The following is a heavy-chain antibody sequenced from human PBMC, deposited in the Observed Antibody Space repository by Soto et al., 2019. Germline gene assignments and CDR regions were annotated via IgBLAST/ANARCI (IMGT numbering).Heavy chain of an antibody. D-gene: IGHD5-12*01. J-gene: IGHJ4*02. CDR2: ISSSSSYI. Sequence: GESLKISCAASGFTFSSYSMNWVRQAPGKGLEWVSSISSSSSYIYYADSVKGRFTISRDNAKNSLYLQMNSLRAEDTAVYYCARDQGGYHSFDYWGQGTLVTVSS. CDR1: GFTFSSYS. V-gene: IGHV3-21*01. CDR3: ARDQGGYHSFDY.